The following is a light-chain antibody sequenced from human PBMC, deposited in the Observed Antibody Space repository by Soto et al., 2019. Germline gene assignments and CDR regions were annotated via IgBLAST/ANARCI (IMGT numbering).Light chain of an antibody. J-gene: IGKJ1*01. CDR1: QSVSSSY. CDR2: GAS. Sequence: EIVLTQSPGTLSLSPGERATLSCRASQSVSSSYLAWYQQKPGQAPRLLIFGASSRATGIPDRFSGGGSGTYFTRTVSRLEPEDLAVYYCQQYGSSRWTFGQGTKVEIK. V-gene: IGKV3-20*01. CDR3: QQYGSSRWT.